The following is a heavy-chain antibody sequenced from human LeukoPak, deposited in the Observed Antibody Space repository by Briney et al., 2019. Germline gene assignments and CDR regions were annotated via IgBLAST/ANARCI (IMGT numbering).Heavy chain of an antibody. CDR2: IKSDGST. CDR3: ARAVTYFYGSVTYDWFDP. D-gene: IGHD3-10*01. J-gene: IGHJ5*02. CDR1: GFTFSSYW. Sequence: GGSLRLSCAASGFTFSSYWMHWVRQTPGKGLVWVSRIKSDGSTIYADSVKGRFTISRDNARDTLYLQMNSLRVEDTAMYYCARAVTYFYGSVTYDWFDPWGQGTLVTVSS. V-gene: IGHV3-74*01.